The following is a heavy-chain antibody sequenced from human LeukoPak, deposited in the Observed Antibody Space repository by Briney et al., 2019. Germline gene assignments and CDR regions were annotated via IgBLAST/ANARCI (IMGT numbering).Heavy chain of an antibody. J-gene: IGHJ4*02. CDR2: ISAYNGNT. V-gene: IGHV1-18*01. D-gene: IGHD3-16*02. CDR1: GYTFTSYG. CDR3: ATGSLRLGEFSLGY. Sequence: ASVKVSCKASGYTFTSYGISWVRQAPGQGLEWMGWISAYNGNTNYAQKLQGRVTMTRDTSTSTVYMELSSLRSEDTAVYYCATGSLRLGEFSLGYWGQGTLVTVSS.